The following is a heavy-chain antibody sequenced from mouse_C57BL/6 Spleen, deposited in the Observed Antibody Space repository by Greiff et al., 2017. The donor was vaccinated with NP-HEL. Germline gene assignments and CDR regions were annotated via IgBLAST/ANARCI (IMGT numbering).Heavy chain of an antibody. J-gene: IGHJ1*03. CDR3: ARMGELGGYFDV. CDR1: GYTFTSYT. V-gene: IGHV1-4*01. Sequence: QVQLQQSGAELARPGASVKMSCKASGYTFTSYTTHWVKQRPGQGLEWIGYINPSSGYTKYNQKFKDKATLTADKSSSTAYMQLSSLTSEDSAVYYCARMGELGGYFDVWGTGTTVTVSS. D-gene: IGHD4-1*01. CDR2: INPSSGYT.